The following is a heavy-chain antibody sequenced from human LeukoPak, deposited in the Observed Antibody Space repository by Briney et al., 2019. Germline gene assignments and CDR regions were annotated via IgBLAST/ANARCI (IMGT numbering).Heavy chain of an antibody. D-gene: IGHD3-10*01. V-gene: IGHV3-30*18. Sequence: GGSLRLSCAASGFTFSSYGMHWVRQAPGKGLEWVAVISYDGSNKYYADSVKGRFTISRDNSKNTLYLQMNSLRAEDTAVYYCAKEIRQNVWFGELLSRWGFDYWGQGTLVTVSS. CDR1: GFTFSSYG. CDR2: ISYDGSNK. J-gene: IGHJ4*02. CDR3: AKEIRQNVWFGELLSRWGFDY.